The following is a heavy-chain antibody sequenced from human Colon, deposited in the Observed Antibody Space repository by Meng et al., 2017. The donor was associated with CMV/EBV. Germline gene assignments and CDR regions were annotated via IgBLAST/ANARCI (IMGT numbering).Heavy chain of an antibody. CDR2: ISTYNGNT. J-gene: IGHJ4*02. Sequence: SGYTFSSYGISWVRQAPGQGLEWMGWISTYNGNTDYAQKFQGRVTMTTDTLTSTAYMELTSLKSDDTAVFYCARAREVGYSAYDYYDFWGQGTLDTVSS. CDR3: ARAREVGYSAYDYYDF. D-gene: IGHD5-12*01. V-gene: IGHV1-18*01. CDR1: GYTFSSYG.